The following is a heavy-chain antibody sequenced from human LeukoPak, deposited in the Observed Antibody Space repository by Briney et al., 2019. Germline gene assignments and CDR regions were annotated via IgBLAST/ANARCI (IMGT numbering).Heavy chain of an antibody. Sequence: GGSLRLSCAASGFTFSDYDMHWDRQATGKGLEWVSAIGTAGDTYYTGSVKGRFTISRENAKNSLYLQMNSLRAGDTAVYYCVRVAKERVGGVYYFDYWGQGTPVTVSS. V-gene: IGHV3-13*01. CDR2: IGTAGDT. J-gene: IGHJ4*02. CDR3: VRVAKERVGGVYYFDY. D-gene: IGHD1-1*01. CDR1: GFTFSDYD.